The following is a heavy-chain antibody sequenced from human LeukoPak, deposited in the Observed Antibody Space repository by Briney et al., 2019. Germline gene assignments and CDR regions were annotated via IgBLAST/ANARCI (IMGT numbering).Heavy chain of an antibody. D-gene: IGHD2-15*01. CDR1: GFTFSSYW. CDR3: AKAGDCSGGSCYYLDY. Sequence: PGGSLRLSCAASGFTFSSYWMSWVRQAPGKGLEWVANIKQDGSEKYYVDSVKGRFTISRDNSKNTLYLQMNSLRAEDTAVYYCAKAGDCSGGSCYYLDYWGQGTLVTVSS. CDR2: IKQDGSEK. J-gene: IGHJ4*02. V-gene: IGHV3-7*01.